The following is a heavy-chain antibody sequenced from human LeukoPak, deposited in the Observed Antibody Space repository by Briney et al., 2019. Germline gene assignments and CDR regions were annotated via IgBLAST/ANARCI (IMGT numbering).Heavy chain of an antibody. J-gene: IGHJ4*02. CDR3: AGGHDSSALYFDY. Sequence: PSETLSLTCAVYGGSFSGYYWSWIRQPPGKGLEWIGEINHSGSTNYNPSLKSRVTISVDTSKNQFSLKLCSVTAADTAVYYCAGGHDSSALYFDYWGQGTLVTVSS. CDR2: INHSGST. CDR1: GGSFSGYY. D-gene: IGHD3-22*01. V-gene: IGHV4-34*01.